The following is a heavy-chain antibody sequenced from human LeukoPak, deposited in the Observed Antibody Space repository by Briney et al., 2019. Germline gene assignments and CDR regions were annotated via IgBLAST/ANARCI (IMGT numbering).Heavy chain of an antibody. CDR2: SSGSGSIT. J-gene: IGHJ3*01. D-gene: IGHD3-22*01. Sequence: GGSLRLSCAASGFTSSSNGMSWVRQAPGKGLEWVSASSGSGSITYYADSLKGRFSTSRDNCNSTLYLQINSLRAEDTAVYYCAKDLSGVYYDAFDFWGQGTMVTVSS. V-gene: IGHV3-23*01. CDR3: AKDLSGVYYDAFDF. CDR1: GFTSSSNG.